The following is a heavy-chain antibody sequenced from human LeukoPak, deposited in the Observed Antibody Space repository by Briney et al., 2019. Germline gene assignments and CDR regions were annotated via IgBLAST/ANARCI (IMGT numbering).Heavy chain of an antibody. CDR3: TRDIGGRSAY. Sequence: PGGSLRLSCEGSGYPFSSFWMHWVRQAPGAGLVWVSRLNEDGGITNYADFAKGRFTISRDNARNTLYLQMNSLSADDTAVYYCTRDIGGRSAYWGQGALVTVSS. CDR1: GYPFSSFW. D-gene: IGHD3-16*01. CDR2: LNEDGGIT. J-gene: IGHJ4*02. V-gene: IGHV3-74*01.